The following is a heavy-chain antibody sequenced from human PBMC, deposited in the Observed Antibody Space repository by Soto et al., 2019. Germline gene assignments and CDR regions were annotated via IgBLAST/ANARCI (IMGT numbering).Heavy chain of an antibody. CDR1: GFTFSSYC. J-gene: IGHJ6*02. V-gene: IGHV3-30*18. D-gene: IGHD6-13*01. CDR2: ISYDGSNK. CDR3: AKDTSSSYYYYGMDV. Sequence: SGGSLRLSCAASGFTFSSYCVHWVRQAPGKGLEWVAVISYDGSNKYYADSVKGRFTISRDNSKNTLYLQMNSLRAEDTAVYYCAKDTSSSYYYYGMDVWGQGTTVTVSS.